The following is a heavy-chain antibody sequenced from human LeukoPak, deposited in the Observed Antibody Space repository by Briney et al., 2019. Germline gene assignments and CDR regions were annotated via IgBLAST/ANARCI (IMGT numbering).Heavy chain of an antibody. CDR1: GYTFTSYA. CDR3: ARGGRGYCSGGSCYELDY. Sequence: GASVKVSCKASGYTFTSYAMRWVRQAPGQRLEWMGWINAGNGNTKYSQKFQGRATITRDTSASTAYMELSSLRSEDTAVYYCARGGRGYCSGGSCYELDYWGQGTLVTVSS. CDR2: INAGNGNT. J-gene: IGHJ4*02. D-gene: IGHD2-15*01. V-gene: IGHV1-3*01.